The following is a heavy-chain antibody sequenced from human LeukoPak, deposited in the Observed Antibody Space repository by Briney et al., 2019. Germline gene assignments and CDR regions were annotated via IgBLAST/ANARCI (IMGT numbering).Heavy chain of an antibody. D-gene: IGHD6-19*01. CDR1: GFTFDDYA. CDR2: ISWNSGSI. J-gene: IGHJ5*02. Sequence: GRSLRLSCAASGFTFDDYAMHWVRQAPGKGLEWVSGISWNSGSIGYADSVKGRFTISRDNAKNSLYLQMNSLRAEDTALYYCAKDTGANIAVAGMDLAGRVRPRFDPWGQGTLVTVSS. CDR3: AKDTGANIAVAGMDLAGRVRPRFDP. V-gene: IGHV3-9*01.